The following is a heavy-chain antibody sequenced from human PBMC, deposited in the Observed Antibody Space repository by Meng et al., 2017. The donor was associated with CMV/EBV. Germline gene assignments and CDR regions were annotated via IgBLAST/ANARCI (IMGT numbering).Heavy chain of an antibody. V-gene: IGHV1-2*02. CDR1: GYTFTGYY. D-gene: IGHD3-3*01. CDR2: INPNSGGT. CDR3: ARVRSPVYYDPGPGSTATNGYYYGMDV. J-gene: IGHJ6*02. Sequence: ASVTVSCKASGYTFTGYYMHWVRQAPGQGLEWTGWINPNSGGTNYAQKFQGRVTMTRDTSISTAYMELSRLRSDDTAVYYCARVRSPVYYDPGPGSTATNGYYYGMDVWGQGTTVTVSS.